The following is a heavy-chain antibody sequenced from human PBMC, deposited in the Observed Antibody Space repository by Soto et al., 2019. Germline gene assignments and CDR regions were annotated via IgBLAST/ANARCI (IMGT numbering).Heavy chain of an antibody. D-gene: IGHD3-10*01. Sequence: SETLSLTCAVSGGSISSGGYSWSWIRQPPGKGLEWIGYIYHSGSTYYNPSLKSRVTISVDRSKNQFSLKLSSVTAADTAVYYCARDRYYYGSGSYHFGMDVWGQGTTVT. V-gene: IGHV4-30-2*01. CDR1: GGSISSGGYS. CDR3: ARDRYYYGSGSYHFGMDV. J-gene: IGHJ6*02. CDR2: IYHSGST.